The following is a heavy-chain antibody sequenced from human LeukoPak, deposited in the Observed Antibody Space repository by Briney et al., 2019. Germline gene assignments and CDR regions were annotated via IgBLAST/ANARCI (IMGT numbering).Heavy chain of an antibody. CDR3: ARDRGATTNYYYGMDV. CDR1: GGTFSSYA. CDR2: IIPIFGTA. D-gene: IGHD1-26*01. V-gene: IGHV1-69*13. J-gene: IGHJ6*02. Sequence: SVKVSCRASGGTFSSYAISWVRQAPGQGLEWMGGIIPIFGTANYAQRFQGRVTITADESTSTAYMELSSLRSEDTAVYYCARDRGATTNYYYGMDVWGQGTTVTVSS.